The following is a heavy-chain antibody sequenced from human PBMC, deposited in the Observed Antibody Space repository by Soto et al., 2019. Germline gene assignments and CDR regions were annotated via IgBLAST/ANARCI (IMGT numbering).Heavy chain of an antibody. CDR2: TYSSSKWYN. D-gene: IGHD5-12*01. CDR1: GDSVSSTTAS. V-gene: IGHV6-1*01. Sequence: SQTRTLTSAISGDSVSSTTASWNCATQSPSRGLEWLGRTYSSSKWYNDNADSVKSRILINPDTSKNQFSLQLNSVTPEDTAVYYCAKGDNLGPKTGYAFDPWGQGILVTVSS. CDR3: AKGDNLGPKTGYAFDP. J-gene: IGHJ5*02.